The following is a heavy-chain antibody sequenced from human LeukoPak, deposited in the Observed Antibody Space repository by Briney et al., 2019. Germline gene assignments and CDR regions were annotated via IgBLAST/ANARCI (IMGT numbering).Heavy chain of an antibody. J-gene: IGHJ3*02. Sequence: GGSLTLSCAASGFTFSSYAMHWVGQAPGKGLEYVSAISSNGGSTYYANSVKGRFTIYRDNSKNTLYLQMGSLRAEDMAVYYCARSPGEVVNPEYAFDIWGQRTMVPDSS. V-gene: IGHV3-64*01. CDR1: GFTFSSYA. CDR3: ARSPGEVVNPEYAFDI. D-gene: IGHD3-10*01. CDR2: ISSNGGST.